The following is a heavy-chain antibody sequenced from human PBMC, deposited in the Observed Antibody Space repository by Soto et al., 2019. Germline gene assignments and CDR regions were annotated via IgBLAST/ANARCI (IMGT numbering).Heavy chain of an antibody. Sequence: SVKVSCKASGGTFSSYAISWVRQAPGQGLEWMGGIIPIFGTANYAQKFQGRVTITADEATSTADMELSSLRAEDTAVYYCGSASDRTTVTRGGMDVWTQGTTVTVSS. CDR2: IIPIFGTA. V-gene: IGHV1-69*13. J-gene: IGHJ6*01. CDR1: GGTFSSYA. D-gene: IGHD4-17*01. CDR3: GSASDRTTVTRGGMDV.